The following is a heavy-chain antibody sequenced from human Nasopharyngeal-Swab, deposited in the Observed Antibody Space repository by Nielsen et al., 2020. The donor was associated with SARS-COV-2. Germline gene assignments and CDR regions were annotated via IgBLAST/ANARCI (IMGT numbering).Heavy chain of an antibody. CDR3: AKAGGVAGEFYGMDV. CDR2: ISYDGSNK. Sequence: LSLTCAASGFTFSSYAMHWVRQAPGRGLEWVAVISYDGSNKYYADSVKGRFTISRDNSKNTLYLQMNSLRGEDTAVYYCAKAGGVAGEFYGMDVWGQGTTVTVSS. J-gene: IGHJ6*02. D-gene: IGHD2-8*02. V-gene: IGHV3-30-3*01. CDR1: GFTFSSYA.